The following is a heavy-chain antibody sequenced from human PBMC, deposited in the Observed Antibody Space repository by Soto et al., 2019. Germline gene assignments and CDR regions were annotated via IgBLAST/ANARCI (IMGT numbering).Heavy chain of an antibody. CDR1: GFTFSSYA. D-gene: IGHD5-18*01. CDR2: ISYDGSNK. CDR3: ARDGGVDTAMVTGENWLDP. Sequence: QVQLVESGGGVVQPGRSLRLSCAASGFTFSSYAMHWVRQAPGKGLEWVAVISYDGSNKYYADSVKGRFTISRDNSKNTLYLQMNSLRAEDTAVYYCARDGGVDTAMVTGENWLDPWGQGTLVTVSS. J-gene: IGHJ5*02. V-gene: IGHV3-30-3*01.